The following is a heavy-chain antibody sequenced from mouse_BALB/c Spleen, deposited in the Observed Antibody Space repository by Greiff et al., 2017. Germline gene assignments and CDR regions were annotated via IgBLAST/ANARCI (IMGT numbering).Heavy chain of an antibody. CDR2: ISDGGSYT. J-gene: IGHJ2*01. Sequence: EVKLVESGGGLVKPGGSLKLSCAASGFTFSDYYMYWVRQTPGKRLEWVATISDGGSYTYYPDSVKGRFTISRDNAKNNLYLQMSSLKSEDTAMYYCARGGSYDSYFDYWGQGTTLTVSS. CDR3: ARGGSYDSYFDY. V-gene: IGHV5-4*02. CDR1: GFTFSDYY. D-gene: IGHD2-4*01.